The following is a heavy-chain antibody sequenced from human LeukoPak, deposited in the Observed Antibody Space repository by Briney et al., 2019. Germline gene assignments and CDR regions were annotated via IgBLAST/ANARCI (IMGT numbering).Heavy chain of an antibody. Sequence: PGGSLRLSCAASGFIFKDYWMIWVRQAPGKGLEWVANIKQDGSEKYYVDSVKGRFTISRDNAKNSLYLQMNTLRAEDTAMYYCAASLPNIVVVPATKGPFGYWGQGTLVTVSS. CDR2: IKQDGSEK. V-gene: IGHV3-7*03. D-gene: IGHD2-2*01. CDR3: AASLPNIVVVPATKGPFGY. J-gene: IGHJ4*02. CDR1: GFIFKDYW.